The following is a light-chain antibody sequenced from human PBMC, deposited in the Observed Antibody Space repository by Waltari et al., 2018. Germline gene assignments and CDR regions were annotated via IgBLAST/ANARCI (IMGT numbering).Light chain of an antibody. CDR3: QHYVRLPAT. CDR1: PSVRGS. Sequence: SCRASPSVRGSLAWYQQKAGQAPRLLIYGVSSRATGIPERFSGSGSGTDFSLTISRLEPEDFAVYYCQHYVRLPATFGQGTKVEIK. CDR2: GVS. J-gene: IGKJ1*01. V-gene: IGKV3-20*01.